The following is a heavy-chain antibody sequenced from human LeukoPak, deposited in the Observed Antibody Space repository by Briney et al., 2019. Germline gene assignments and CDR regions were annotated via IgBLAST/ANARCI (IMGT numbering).Heavy chain of an antibody. V-gene: IGHV1-69*13. Sequence: ASVKVSCKASGGTFSSYAISWVRQAPGQGLEWMGGIIPIFGTANYAQKFQGRVTITADESTSTAYMELSGLRSEDTAVYYCARERDIVATRTGAFDIWGQGTMVTVSS. J-gene: IGHJ3*02. CDR2: IIPIFGTA. D-gene: IGHD5-12*01. CDR1: GGTFSSYA. CDR3: ARERDIVATRTGAFDI.